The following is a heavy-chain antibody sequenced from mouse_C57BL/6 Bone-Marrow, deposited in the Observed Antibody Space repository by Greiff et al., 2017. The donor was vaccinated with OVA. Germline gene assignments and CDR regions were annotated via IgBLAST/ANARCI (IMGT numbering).Heavy chain of an antibody. J-gene: IGHJ3*01. Sequence: QVQLKESGPELVKPGASVKISCKASGYAFSSSWMNWVKQRPGKGLKWIGRIYPGDGDTNYNGKFKGKATLTADKSSSTAYMELRSLTSEDSAVYYCTRSTTVVATRGFAYWGQGTLVTVSA. CDR1: GYAFSSSW. D-gene: IGHD1-1*01. CDR3: TRSTTVVATRGFAY. CDR2: IYPGDGDT. V-gene: IGHV1-82*01.